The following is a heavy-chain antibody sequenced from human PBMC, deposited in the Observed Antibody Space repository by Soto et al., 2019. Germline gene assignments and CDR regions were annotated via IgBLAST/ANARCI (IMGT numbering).Heavy chain of an antibody. Sequence: PGGSLRLSCAASGFTFSSYSMNWVRQAPGKWLEWVSSISSSSSYIYYADSVKGRFTISRENAKNSLYLQMNSLRAGDTAVYYCARDIFNWNDEGGYYYGMDVWGQGXTVTVSS. D-gene: IGHD1-1*01. CDR3: ARDIFNWNDEGGYYYGMDV. V-gene: IGHV3-21*01. CDR1: GFTFSSYS. J-gene: IGHJ6*02. CDR2: ISSSSSYI.